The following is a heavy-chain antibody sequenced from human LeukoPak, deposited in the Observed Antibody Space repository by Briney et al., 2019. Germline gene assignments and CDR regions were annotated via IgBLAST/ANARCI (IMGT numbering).Heavy chain of an antibody. CDR3: AKAYGSGSYPFDY. CDR2: ISWNSGSI. Sequence: GGSLRLSCAASGFTFDDYAVHWVRQAPGKGLEWVSGISWNSGSIGYADSVKGRFTISRDNAKNSLYLQMNSLRAEDTALYYCAKAYGSGSYPFDYWGQGTLVTVSS. D-gene: IGHD3-10*01. J-gene: IGHJ4*02. CDR1: GFTFDDYA. V-gene: IGHV3-9*01.